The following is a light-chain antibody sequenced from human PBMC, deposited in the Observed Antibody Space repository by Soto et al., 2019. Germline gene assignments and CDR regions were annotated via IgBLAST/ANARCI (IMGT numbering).Light chain of an antibody. Sequence: EFVLTQSPGTLSLSPGERATLSCRASQSVSSSYLAWYQQKPGQAPRLLIYGASSRATAIPDRFSGSGSGTDFTLTISRLEPEDFAVYYCQQYTRSPPTFGQGTKVDIK. CDR1: QSVSSSY. V-gene: IGKV3-20*01. CDR2: GAS. J-gene: IGKJ1*01. CDR3: QQYTRSPPT.